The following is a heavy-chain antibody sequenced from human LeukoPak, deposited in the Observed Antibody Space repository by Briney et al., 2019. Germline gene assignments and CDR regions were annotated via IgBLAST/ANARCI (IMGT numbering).Heavy chain of an antibody. CDR2: IYSGGST. V-gene: IGHV3-66*01. CDR1: GFTVSSNY. CDR3: ARELVVLMVYAEEEYYYYYGMDV. J-gene: IGHJ6*02. Sequence: GGSLRLSCAASGFTVSSNYMSWVRQAPGKGLEWGSVIYSGGSTYYADSVKGRFTISRDNSKNTLYLQMNSLRAEDTAVYYCARELVVLMVYAEEEYYYYYGMDVWGQGTTVTVSS. D-gene: IGHD2-8*01.